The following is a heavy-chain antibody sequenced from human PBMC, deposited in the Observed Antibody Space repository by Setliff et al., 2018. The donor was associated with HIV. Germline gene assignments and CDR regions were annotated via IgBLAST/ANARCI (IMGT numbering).Heavy chain of an antibody. J-gene: IGHJ4*02. CDR2: IYSTGST. CDR1: GGSISGRGSYY. V-gene: IGHV4-61*09. CDR3: ARDGEQWLVGYYFDY. Sequence: SETLSLTCSVTGGSISGRGSYYWTWIRQPAGKGLEWIGHIYSTGSTNYNPSLKSRLTISVDTSNNQFPLILNSVTAADTAVYYCARDGEQWLVGYYFDYWGQGTPVTVSS. D-gene: IGHD6-19*01.